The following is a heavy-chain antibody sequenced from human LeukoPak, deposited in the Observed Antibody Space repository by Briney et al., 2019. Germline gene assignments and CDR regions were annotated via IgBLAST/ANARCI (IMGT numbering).Heavy chain of an antibody. CDR2: ISWNSGSI. J-gene: IGHJ2*01. V-gene: IGHV3-9*03. D-gene: IGHD3-22*01. CDR3: AKGGITMIPRFDL. CDR1: GFTFDDYA. Sequence: GGSLRLSCAASGFTFDDYAMHWVRQAPGKGLEWVSGISWNSGSIGYADSVKGRFTISRDNAKNSLYLQMNSLRAEDMALYYCAKGGITMIPRFDLWGRGTPVTVSS.